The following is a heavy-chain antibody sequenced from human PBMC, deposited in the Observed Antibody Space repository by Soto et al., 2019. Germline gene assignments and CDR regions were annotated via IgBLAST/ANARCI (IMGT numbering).Heavy chain of an antibody. J-gene: IGHJ3*02. Sequence: QVQLQESGPGLVKPSETLSLTCTVSGGSISSYYWSWIRQPPGKGLEWIGYIYYSGSTNYNPSLKCRVTISVDTSKNPFSLKLSSVTAADTAVYYCARRYGYAFDIWGQGTMVTVSS. V-gene: IGHV4-59*01. CDR2: IYYSGST. D-gene: IGHD4-17*01. CDR1: GGSISSYY. CDR3: ARRYGYAFDI.